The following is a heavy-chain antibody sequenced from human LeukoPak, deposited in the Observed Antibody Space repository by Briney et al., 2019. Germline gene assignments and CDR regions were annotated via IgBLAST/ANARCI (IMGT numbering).Heavy chain of an antibody. CDR1: GGSISSGGYY. CDR3: AREDSSGYYPNWYFDL. Sequence: SETLSLTCTVSGGSISSGGYYWSWIRQHPGKGLEWIGYIYYSGSTYYNPSLKSRVTISVDTSKNQFSLKLSSVTAADTAVYYCAREDSSGYYPNWYFDLWGRGTLVTVSS. D-gene: IGHD3-22*01. CDR2: IYYSGST. J-gene: IGHJ2*01. V-gene: IGHV4-30-4*08.